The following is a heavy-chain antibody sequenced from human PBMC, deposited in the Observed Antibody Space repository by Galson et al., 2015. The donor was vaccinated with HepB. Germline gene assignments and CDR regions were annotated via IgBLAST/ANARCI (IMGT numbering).Heavy chain of an antibody. CDR2: IWYDGSNK. J-gene: IGHJ4*02. Sequence: SLRLSCAASGFTFRNHGMHWVRQAPGKGLEWVAVIWYDGSNKYYADSVKGRFTISRDNSKNTLYLQMNSLRAEDTAVYYCARDVASYYLDYWGRGTLVAVSS. CDR3: ARDVASYYLDY. D-gene: IGHD2-2*01. V-gene: IGHV3-33*01. CDR1: GFTFRNHG.